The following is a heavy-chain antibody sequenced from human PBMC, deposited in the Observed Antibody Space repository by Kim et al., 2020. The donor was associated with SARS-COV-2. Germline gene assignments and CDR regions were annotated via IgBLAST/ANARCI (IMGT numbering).Heavy chain of an antibody. Sequence: AGAVKGRFTVSRDNSQNTVYLQMHGLRAEDTALYYCAKDPIPGEKVVWFDPWGQGTLVTVSS. V-gene: IGHV3-23*01. J-gene: IGHJ5*02. CDR3: AKDPIPGEKVVWFDP. D-gene: IGHD2-2*02.